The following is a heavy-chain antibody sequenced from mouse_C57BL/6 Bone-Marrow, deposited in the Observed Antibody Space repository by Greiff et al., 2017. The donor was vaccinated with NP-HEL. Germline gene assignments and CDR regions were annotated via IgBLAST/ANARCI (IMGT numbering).Heavy chain of an antibody. D-gene: IGHD2-5*01. CDR2: IHPNSGST. V-gene: IGHV1-64*01. CDR1: GYTFTSYW. Sequence: QVQLKQPGAELVKPGASVKLSCKASGYTFTSYWMHWVKQRPGQGLEWIGMIHPNSGSTNYNEKFKSKATLTVDKSSSTAYMQLSSLTSEDSAVYDCARKGAYYSNPFAYWGQGTLVTVSA. J-gene: IGHJ3*01. CDR3: ARKGAYYSNPFAY.